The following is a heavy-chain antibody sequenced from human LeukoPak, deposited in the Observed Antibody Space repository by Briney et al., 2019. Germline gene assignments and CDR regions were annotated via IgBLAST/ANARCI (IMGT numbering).Heavy chain of an antibody. CDR2: INPNSGGT. Sequence: ASVKVSCKASGYTFTGYYMHWVRQAPGQGLEWMGWINPNSGGTNYAQKFQGRVTMTRNTSISTAYMELSSLRSEDTAVYYCARGGYSGYDPFDYWGQGTLVTVSS. CDR3: ARGGYSGYDPFDY. J-gene: IGHJ4*02. CDR1: GYTFTGYY. D-gene: IGHD5-12*01. V-gene: IGHV1-2*02.